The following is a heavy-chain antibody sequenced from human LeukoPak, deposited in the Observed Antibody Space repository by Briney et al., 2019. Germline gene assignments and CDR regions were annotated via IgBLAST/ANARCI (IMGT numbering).Heavy chain of an antibody. J-gene: IGHJ4*03. CDR3: ARAGPRRDGYNFEC. CDR2: IYNSGTT. CDR1: GGSISSHF. V-gene: IGHV4-59*11. Sequence: SETLSLTCRVSGGSISSHFWSWIRQPPGKGLEWIGNIYNSGTTNYNPSLESRVTISLDTSKNQVSLNLNSVTSPDTAVYYCARAGPRRDGYNFECWGHRTPVTVSS. D-gene: IGHD5-24*01.